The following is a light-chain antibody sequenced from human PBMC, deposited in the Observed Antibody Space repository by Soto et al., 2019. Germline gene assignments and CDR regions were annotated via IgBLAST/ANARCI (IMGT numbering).Light chain of an antibody. CDR2: GVT. CDR1: GSDIGAYNF. J-gene: IGLJ1*01. V-gene: IGLV2-8*01. CDR3: CSYAGRYTYV. Sequence: QSALAQPPSASGSPGQSVTISCTGSGSDIGAYNFVSWYQQHPGKAPKLMIFGVTERPSGVPDRFSGSKSGNTASLTVSGLQADDEAIYYCCSYAGRYTYVFGTGTKLTVL.